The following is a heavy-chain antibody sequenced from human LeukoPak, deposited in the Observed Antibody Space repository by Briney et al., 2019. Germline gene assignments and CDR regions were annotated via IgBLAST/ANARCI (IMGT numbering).Heavy chain of an antibody. V-gene: IGHV3-11*05. CDR1: GFTFSGHY. Sequence: GGSLRLSCATSGFTFSGHYMAWIRQAPGKGLEWISYISNNNRYTNYADSVKGRFTISRDNSKNTLFLQMSSLRAEDTAVYYCAKDLRGAGFDYWGQGNLVTVSS. D-gene: IGHD1-26*01. J-gene: IGHJ4*02. CDR3: AKDLRGAGFDY. CDR2: ISNNNRYT.